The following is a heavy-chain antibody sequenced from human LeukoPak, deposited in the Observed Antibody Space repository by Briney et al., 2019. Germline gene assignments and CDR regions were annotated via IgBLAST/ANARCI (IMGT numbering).Heavy chain of an antibody. V-gene: IGHV3-48*03. CDR3: ARDLMGQWLVFFDY. J-gene: IGHJ4*02. D-gene: IGHD6-19*01. CDR1: GFTFSSYE. Sequence: GGSLRLSCAASGFTFSSYEMNWVRQAPGKGLEWLSYISSTGSSIYYADLVRGRFTISRDNAKNSLYLQMNSLSAEDTAVYYCARDLMGQWLVFFDYWGQGTLVTVSS. CDR2: ISSTGSSI.